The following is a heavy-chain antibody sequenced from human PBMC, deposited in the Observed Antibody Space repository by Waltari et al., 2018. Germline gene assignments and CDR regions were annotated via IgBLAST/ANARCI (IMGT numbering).Heavy chain of an antibody. D-gene: IGHD3-10*01. CDR3: ARDRGWSGLFDY. V-gene: IGHV4-39*07. CDR2: IYGSSGST. J-gene: IGHJ4*02. Sequence: SWIRQAPGKGLEWIGSIYGSSGSTYYNPSLKSRVTISKDTSKNQFSLKLSSVTAADTAVYYCARDRGWSGLFDYWGQGVLVTVSS.